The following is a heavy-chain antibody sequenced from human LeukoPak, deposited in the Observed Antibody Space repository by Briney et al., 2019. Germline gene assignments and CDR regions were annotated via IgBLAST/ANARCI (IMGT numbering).Heavy chain of an antibody. J-gene: IGHJ6*02. CDR2: ISSSGSTI. V-gene: IGHV3-48*03. Sequence: GGSLRLSSAASGFTFSSYEMNWVRQAPGKGLEWVSYISSSGSTIYYADSVKGRFTISRDNAKNPLYLQMNSLRAEDTAVYYRARDLRERVHGGMDVWGQGTTVTVSS. CDR1: GFTFSSYE. D-gene: IGHD3-10*01. CDR3: ARDLRERVHGGMDV.